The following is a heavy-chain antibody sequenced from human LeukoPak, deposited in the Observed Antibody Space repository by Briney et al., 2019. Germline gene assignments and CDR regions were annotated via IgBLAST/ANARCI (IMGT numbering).Heavy chain of an antibody. CDR3: ARDRAGITMIVVVDDAFDI. D-gene: IGHD3-22*01. Sequence: SVKVSCKASGDTLSSHGFSWVRQAPGQGLEWMGRIIPIFGTADYARKFQGRVTITTDESTSTAYMELSSLRSEDTAVYYCARDRAGITMIVVVDDAFDIWGQGTMVTVSS. V-gene: IGHV1-69*05. CDR1: GDTLSSHG. J-gene: IGHJ3*02. CDR2: IIPIFGTA.